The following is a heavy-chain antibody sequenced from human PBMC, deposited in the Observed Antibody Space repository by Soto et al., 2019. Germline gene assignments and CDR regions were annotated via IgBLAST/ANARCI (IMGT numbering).Heavy chain of an antibody. CDR3: ASLNNWSSGDGRIDV. V-gene: IGHV1-69*01. CDR2: IMPLYAKP. Sequence: QVQLVQSGAEVNKPGSSVKVSCKASGGTFYTYTISWVRQVLGQGLEWMGGIMPLYAKPTYAQTFQGRLMIAADEHTNTVYMELSSLRSEDTALYYCASLNNWSSGDGRIDVWGRGTAVSVSS. CDR1: GGTFYTYT. D-gene: IGHD1-20*01. J-gene: IGHJ6*02.